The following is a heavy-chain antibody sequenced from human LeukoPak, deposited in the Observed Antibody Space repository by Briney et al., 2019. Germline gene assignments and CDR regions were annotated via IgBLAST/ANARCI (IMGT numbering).Heavy chain of an antibody. CDR3: ARDFSNDSSGSYYFDY. V-gene: IGHV3-66*01. D-gene: IGHD3-22*01. CDR2: MYSGGST. J-gene: IGHJ4*02. Sequence: GGSLRLSCAASGFTVSSNYMSWVRQAPGKGLEWVSVMYSGGSTYYADSVKGRFTISRDNSKNTLYLQMNSLRAEDTAVYYCARDFSNDSSGSYYFDYWGQGTLVTVSA. CDR1: GFTVSSNY.